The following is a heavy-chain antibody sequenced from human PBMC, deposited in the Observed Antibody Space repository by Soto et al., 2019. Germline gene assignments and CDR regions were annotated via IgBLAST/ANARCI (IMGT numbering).Heavy chain of an antibody. V-gene: IGHV4-59*01. D-gene: IGHD3-10*01. CDR2: IYDSGST. J-gene: IGHJ5*01. CDR3: ARDRNYGGADP. Sequence: PSETLSLTCTVSGASIGSYYWSWIRQPPGKALEWIGYIYDSGSTTYNPSLKSRVNMSVDTSKNQFSLKLRFVTAADTAVYYCARDRNYGGADPWGQGTMVTVS. CDR1: GASIGSYY.